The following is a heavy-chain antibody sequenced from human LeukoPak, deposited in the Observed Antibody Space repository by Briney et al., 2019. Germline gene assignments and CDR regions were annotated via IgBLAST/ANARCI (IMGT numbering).Heavy chain of an antibody. D-gene: IGHD4-11*01. CDR2: IYYSGSI. J-gene: IGHJ4*02. CDR1: GGSISSSYY. Sequence: PSGTLSLTCAVSGGSISSSYYWGWIRQPPGKGLEWIGTIYYSGSIYYNPSLKSRVTISVDTSKNQFSLKLSSVTAADTAVYYCARGVPHSNPFDYWGQGTLVTVSS. V-gene: IGHV4-39*01. CDR3: ARGVPHSNPFDY.